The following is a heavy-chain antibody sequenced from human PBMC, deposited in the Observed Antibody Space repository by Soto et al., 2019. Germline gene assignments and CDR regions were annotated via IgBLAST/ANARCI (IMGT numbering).Heavy chain of an antibody. D-gene: IGHD2-21*01. CDR2: ISAGAVAT. CDR1: GFTFSSYS. Sequence: GGSLRLSCAASGFTFSSYSISWVRQAPWKGLEWVSAISAGAVATNYADSVKGRFTISRDNAKNILCLQMNSLRAEDTDVYYCAKARRSETAYDVFAFWGQGTVVTFSS. J-gene: IGHJ4*01. V-gene: IGHV3-23*01. CDR3: AKARRSETAYDVFAF.